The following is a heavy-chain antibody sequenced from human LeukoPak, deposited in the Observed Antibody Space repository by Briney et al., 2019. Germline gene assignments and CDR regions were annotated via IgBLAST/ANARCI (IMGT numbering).Heavy chain of an antibody. CDR2: MNPNSGNT. CDR3: ARGNYDFWSGYTPDYYYYYMDV. J-gene: IGHJ6*03. Sequence: ASVKVSCKASGYTFTSYDINWVRQATGQGLEWMGRMNPNSGNTGYAQKFQGRVTMTRNTSISTAYMELSSLRSEDTAVYYCARGNYDFWSGYTPDYYYYYMDVWGKGTTVTVSS. V-gene: IGHV1-8*01. D-gene: IGHD3-3*01. CDR1: GYTFTSYD.